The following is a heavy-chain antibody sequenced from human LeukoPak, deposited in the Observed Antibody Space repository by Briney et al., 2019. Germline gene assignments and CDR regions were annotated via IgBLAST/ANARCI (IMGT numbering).Heavy chain of an antibody. Sequence: GGSLRLSCAASGFTFSAYYMNWVRQAPGMGLEWVSSISSSSTYINYADSVKGRFTISRDNAKNSLYLQMNSLRAEDTAVYYCARGKLDYYYYMDVWGKGTTVTISS. CDR1: GFTFSAYY. CDR2: ISSSSTYI. V-gene: IGHV3-21*04. CDR3: ARGKLDYYYYMDV. D-gene: IGHD6-6*01. J-gene: IGHJ6*03.